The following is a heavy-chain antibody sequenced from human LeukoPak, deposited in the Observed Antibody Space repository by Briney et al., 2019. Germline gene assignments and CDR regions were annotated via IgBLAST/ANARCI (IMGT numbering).Heavy chain of an antibody. CDR1: GFTFSNYP. CDR2: ISSSSSYI. D-gene: IGHD3-22*01. J-gene: IGHJ4*02. Sequence: GGSLELSCSASGFTFSNYPMHWVRQAPGRGLEWVSFISSSSSYIYYADSVKGRFTISRDNAKNSLYLQTNSLRAEDTAVYYCARQYYDSSGYESFDYWGQGTLVTVSS. CDR3: ARQYYDSSGYESFDY. V-gene: IGHV3-21*01.